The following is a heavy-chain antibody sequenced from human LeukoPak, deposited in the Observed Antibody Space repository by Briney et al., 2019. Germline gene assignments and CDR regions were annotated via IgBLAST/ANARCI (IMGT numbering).Heavy chain of an antibody. D-gene: IGHD3-16*01. J-gene: IGHJ4*02. CDR2: IWYDGSNK. Sequence: GESLKISCAASGFTFSSYGMHWVRQAPGKGLEWVAVIWYDGSNKYYADSVKGRFTISRDNSKNTLYLQMNSLRAEDTAVYYCAKDVKAYGGYYFDYWGQGTLVTVSS. CDR3: AKDVKAYGGYYFDY. CDR1: GFTFSSYG. V-gene: IGHV3-33*06.